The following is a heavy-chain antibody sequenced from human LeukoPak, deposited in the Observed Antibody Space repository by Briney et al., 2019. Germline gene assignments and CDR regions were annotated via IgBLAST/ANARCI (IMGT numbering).Heavy chain of an antibody. Sequence: GGSLRLSCAASGFTFSSYAMSWVRQAPGKGLEWVSAISGSGTGTYYGDSVKGRFTISRDNSKNTLYLQMNSLRAEDTAVYYCAKDLDVPGIADYWGQGPLVTVSS. CDR1: GFTFSSYA. V-gene: IGHV3-23*01. D-gene: IGHD6-13*01. CDR3: AKDLDVPGIADY. J-gene: IGHJ4*02. CDR2: ISGSGTGT.